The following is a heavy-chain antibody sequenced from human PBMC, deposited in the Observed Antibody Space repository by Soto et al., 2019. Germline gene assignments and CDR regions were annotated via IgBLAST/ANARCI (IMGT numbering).Heavy chain of an antibody. J-gene: IGHJ5*02. D-gene: IGHD6-13*01. CDR1: GGSISSYY. V-gene: IGHV4-59*01. CDR2: IYYSGST. Sequence: SETLSLTCTASGGSISSYYWSWIRQPPGRGLEWIGYIYYSGSTNYNPSLKSRVTISVDTSKNQFSLKLSSVTAADTAVYYCARVLVPPYNWFDPWGQGTLVTVSS. CDR3: ARVLVPPYNWFDP.